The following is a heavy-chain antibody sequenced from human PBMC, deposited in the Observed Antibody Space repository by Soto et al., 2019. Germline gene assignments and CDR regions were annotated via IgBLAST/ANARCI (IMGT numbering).Heavy chain of an antibody. V-gene: IGHV3-11*06. Sequence: GGSLRLSCAASGFTFSDYYMSWIRQAPGKGLEWVSYISGSSIYTNYAGSVKGRFTVSRDNAKNSLYLQMSSLRAEDTAVYYCGRDRGVGQPAGWFDPWGQGTLVTVS. D-gene: IGHD3-10*01. CDR1: GFTFSDYY. CDR3: GRDRGVGQPAGWFDP. J-gene: IGHJ5*02. CDR2: ISGSSIYT.